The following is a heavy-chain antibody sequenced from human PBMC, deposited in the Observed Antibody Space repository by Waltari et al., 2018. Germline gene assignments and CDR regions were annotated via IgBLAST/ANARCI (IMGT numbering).Heavy chain of an antibody. Sequence: QVQLVQSAAEVKKPGASVQVSCKASGYTFTSNDINWGRQATGQGLEWMGWMNPNSGNTGYAQKFQGRVTITRNTSISTAYMELSSLRSEDTAVYYCARGVGEVAAADYWGQGTLVTVSS. J-gene: IGHJ4*02. CDR3: ARGVGEVAAADY. V-gene: IGHV1-8*03. CDR1: GYTFTSND. D-gene: IGHD6-13*01. CDR2: MNPNSGNT.